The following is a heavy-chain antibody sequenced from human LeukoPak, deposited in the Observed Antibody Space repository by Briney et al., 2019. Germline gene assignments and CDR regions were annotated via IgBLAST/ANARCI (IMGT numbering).Heavy chain of an antibody. CDR1: GYTFTSYG. CDR2: ISAYNGNK. CDR3: ARDPHSYCGGDCYSVFEAFDI. D-gene: IGHD2-21*02. J-gene: IGHJ3*02. Sequence: ASVKVSCKASGYTFTSYGISWVRQAPGQGLVGMGWISAYNGNKNYAQKLQGRVTMTTDTSTSTAYMELRSLRSDDTAVYYCARDPHSYCGGDCYSVFEAFDIWGQGTMVTVSS. V-gene: IGHV1-18*01.